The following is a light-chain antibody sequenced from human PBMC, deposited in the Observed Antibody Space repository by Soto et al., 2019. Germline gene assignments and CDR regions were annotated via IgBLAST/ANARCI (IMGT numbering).Light chain of an antibody. Sequence: QSALTQPRSVSGSPGQSVTISCTGTNSDIGGYNYVSWYQQHPGKAPKVMIYDVSRRPSGVPDRFSGSKSGNTASLTISGLQAEDEADYYCCSYGGTYNLWVFGGGTKLTVL. CDR3: CSYGGTYNLWV. CDR2: DVS. CDR1: NSDIGGYNY. V-gene: IGLV2-11*01. J-gene: IGLJ3*02.